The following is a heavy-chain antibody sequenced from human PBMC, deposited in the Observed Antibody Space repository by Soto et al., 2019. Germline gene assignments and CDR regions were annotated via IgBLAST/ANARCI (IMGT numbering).Heavy chain of an antibody. CDR3: ARIAIHYDSSGYYYDPVYYFDY. J-gene: IGHJ4*02. CDR1: GGTFSSYA. V-gene: IGHV1-69*13. Sequence: RASVKVSCKASGGTFSSYAISWVRQAPGQGLEWMGGIIPIFGTANYAQKFQGRVTITADESTSTAYMELSSLRSEDTAVYYCARIAIHYDSSGYYYDPVYYFDYWGQGTLVTVSS. CDR2: IIPIFGTA. D-gene: IGHD3-22*01.